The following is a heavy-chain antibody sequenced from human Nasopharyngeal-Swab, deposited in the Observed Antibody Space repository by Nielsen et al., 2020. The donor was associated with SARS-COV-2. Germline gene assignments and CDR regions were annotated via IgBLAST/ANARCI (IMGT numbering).Heavy chain of an antibody. J-gene: IGHJ4*02. CDR1: GFSFSTYA. CDR3: AKDGSSSPTY. V-gene: IGHV3-23*01. D-gene: IGHD6-13*01. CDR2: ISGSGGDT. Sequence: GGSLRLSCAASGFSFSTYAMSCVRQAPGKGLEWVSAISGSGGDTYYADSVKGRFTISRDNSKNTLYLRMNSLRAEDTAVYYCAKDGSSSPTYWGQGTLVTVSS.